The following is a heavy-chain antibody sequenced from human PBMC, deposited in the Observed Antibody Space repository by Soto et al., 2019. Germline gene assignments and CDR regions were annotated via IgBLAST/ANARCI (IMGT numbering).Heavy chain of an antibody. Sequence: EVQPVESGGGLVPPGGSLRLSCAASGFTFTSYWMHWVRQAPGKGLVWVSRIKSDGSSTNYADSVKGRFTISRDNAKNTVYLQMNSLRAEDTAVYYCARGGRGGFDYWGQGALVTVSS. CDR1: GFTFTSYW. CDR3: ARGGRGGFDY. J-gene: IGHJ4*02. V-gene: IGHV3-74*01. CDR2: IKSDGSST. D-gene: IGHD3-16*01.